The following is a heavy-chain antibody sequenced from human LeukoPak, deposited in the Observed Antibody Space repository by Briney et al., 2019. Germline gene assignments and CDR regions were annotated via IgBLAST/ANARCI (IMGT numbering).Heavy chain of an antibody. CDR1: GGSISSYY. D-gene: IGHD3-10*01. J-gene: IGHJ5*02. CDR3: ASSYYGSGSYYNWFDP. CDR2: IYYSGST. Sequence: SETLSLTCTVSGGSISSYYWSWIRQPPGKGLEWIGSIYYSGSTYYNPSLKSRVTISVDTSKNQFSLKLSPVTAADTAVYYCASSYYGSGSYYNWFDPWGQGTLVTVSS. V-gene: IGHV4-39*01.